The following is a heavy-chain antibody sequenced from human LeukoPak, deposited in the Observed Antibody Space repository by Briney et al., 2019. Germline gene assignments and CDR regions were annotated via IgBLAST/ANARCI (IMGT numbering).Heavy chain of an antibody. CDR2: VIPIFGTA. CDR1: GGTFSSFA. D-gene: IGHD2-21*02. Sequence: SVKVSRKSSGGTFSSFATSWVRQAPGQGLEWMGGVIPIFGTANYAQKFQGRVTITTDETTSTAYMELSSMRSEDTAVYYCASPYCGGDCSPITQGAFDIWGQGTMVTVSS. V-gene: IGHV1-69*05. CDR3: ASPYCGGDCSPITQGAFDI. J-gene: IGHJ3*02.